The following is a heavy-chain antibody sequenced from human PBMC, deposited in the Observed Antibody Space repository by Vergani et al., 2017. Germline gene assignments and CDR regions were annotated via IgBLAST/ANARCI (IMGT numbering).Heavy chain of an antibody. Sequence: EVQLVESGGGLVQPGGSLRLSCAASGFSLSRFWMSWVRQAPEKGLEWVAHISPDGSATSYVDSVKGRFTISRDNTKNSLSLQMSGLRVEDTAVYYCAIDRYYLGSGSYPYFYYYGLDVWGKGTAVTVSS. CDR1: GFSLSRFW. D-gene: IGHD3-10*01. J-gene: IGHJ6*04. CDR2: ISPDGSAT. CDR3: AIDRYYLGSGSYPYFYYYGLDV. V-gene: IGHV3-7*01.